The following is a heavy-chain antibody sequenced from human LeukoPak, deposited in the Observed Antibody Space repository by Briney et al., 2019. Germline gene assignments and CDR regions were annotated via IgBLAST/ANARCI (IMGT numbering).Heavy chain of an antibody. CDR1: GFTFSGSG. V-gene: IGHV3-30*02. D-gene: IGHD1-26*01. CDR2: IRSDGSDK. J-gene: IGHJ5*02. CDR3: ASAPLGSTRP. Sequence: GGSLRLSCAASGFTFSGSGMHWVRQAPGKGLEWVSFIRSDGSDKYYADSVKGRFIISRDNSKNSLYLQMNSLRAEDTAVYYCASAPLGSTRPWGQGTLVTVSS.